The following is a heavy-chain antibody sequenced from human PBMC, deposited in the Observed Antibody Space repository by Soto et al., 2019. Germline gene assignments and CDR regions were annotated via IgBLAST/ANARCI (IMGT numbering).Heavy chain of an antibody. J-gene: IGHJ4*02. D-gene: IGHD4-17*01. CDR1: GRSFSGYY. V-gene: IGHV4-34*01. CDR2: INHSGST. Sequence: QVQLQQWGAGLLKPSETLSLTCAVYGRSFSGYYWSWIRQPPGKGLEWIGEINHSGSTNYNPSLKRRPPXSXDPXQTQFSLNLSSVTAADTAVYYCARAYGGNSGVFDYWGQGTLVTVSS. CDR3: ARAYGGNSGVFDY.